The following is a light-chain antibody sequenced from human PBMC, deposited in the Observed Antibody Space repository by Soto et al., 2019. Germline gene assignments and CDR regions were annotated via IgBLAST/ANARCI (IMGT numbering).Light chain of an antibody. V-gene: IGKV1-5*01. Sequence: DIQMTQSPSTLSASVGDRVTITCRASQSIGRWLAWYQQKPGKAPKLLIYDASSLEPGVPSRFSGSGSGSEFTLTISSLQPDDFATYYCQQYDSSSPTFGQGTKVEV. J-gene: IGKJ1*01. CDR3: QQYDSSSPT. CDR2: DAS. CDR1: QSIGRW.